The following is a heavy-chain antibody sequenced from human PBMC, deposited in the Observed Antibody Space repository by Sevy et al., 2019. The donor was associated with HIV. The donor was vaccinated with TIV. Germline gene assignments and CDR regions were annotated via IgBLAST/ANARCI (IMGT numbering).Heavy chain of an antibody. J-gene: IGHJ3*02. CDR3: AGGRYDSSGSFDAFDI. V-gene: IGHV3-23*01. CDR1: RFTFSGYA. CDR2: IYGSGADP. Sequence: GGSLRLSCIASRFTFSGYAMNWVRQTPGKGLEWVSTIYGSGADPYYADSVRGRFTISRDNSKDTLYLQMNSLRTEDTALYYCAGGRYDSSGSFDAFDIWGQGTMVTVSS. D-gene: IGHD3-22*01.